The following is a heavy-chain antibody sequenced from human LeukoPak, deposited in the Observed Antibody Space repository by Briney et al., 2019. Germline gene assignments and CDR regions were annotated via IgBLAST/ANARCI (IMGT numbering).Heavy chain of an antibody. V-gene: IGHV1-46*01. J-gene: IGHJ4*02. D-gene: IGHD3-22*01. CDR2: INPSGGST. Sequence: ASVKVSCKASGYTFTSYYMHWVRQAPGQGLEWMVIINPSGGSTSYAQKFQGRVTMTRDTSTSTVYMELSSLRSEDTAVYYCARGGNYYDSSGYYREGPYFDYWGQGTLVTVSS. CDR1: GYTFTSYY. CDR3: ARGGNYYDSSGYYREGPYFDY.